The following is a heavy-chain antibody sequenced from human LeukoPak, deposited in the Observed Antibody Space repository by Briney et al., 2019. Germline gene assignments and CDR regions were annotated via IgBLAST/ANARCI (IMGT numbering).Heavy chain of an antibody. V-gene: IGHV3-7*01. CDR2: IKPDGTEK. J-gene: IGHJ4*02. D-gene: IGHD6-6*01. Sequence: GGSLRLSCAAPGFTFSSYAISWVRQAPGKGLEWVANIKPDGTEKYYVDSLKGRFTISRDNAKNSLYLQMNSLRVEDTAVYYCARGGNSSWDYWGQGALVTVSS. CDR1: GFTFSSYA. CDR3: ARGGNSSWDY.